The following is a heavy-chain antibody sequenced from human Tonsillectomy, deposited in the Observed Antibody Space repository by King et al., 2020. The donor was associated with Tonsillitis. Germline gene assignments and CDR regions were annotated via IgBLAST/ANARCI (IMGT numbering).Heavy chain of an antibody. CDR1: GFTFSPYA. V-gene: IGHV3-30*04. D-gene: IGHD3-10*01. J-gene: IGHJ6*02. CDR2: ISYDGSDT. Sequence: VQLVESGGGVVQPGRSLRLSCAASGFTFSPYAMHWVRQAPGKGLEWVAVISYDGSDTYYADSVKGRFTISRDNFKNTLYLQMNSLRVEDTAVYYCASHISRSFSYYYYGMDVWGQGTTITVSS. CDR3: ASHISRSFSYYYYGMDV.